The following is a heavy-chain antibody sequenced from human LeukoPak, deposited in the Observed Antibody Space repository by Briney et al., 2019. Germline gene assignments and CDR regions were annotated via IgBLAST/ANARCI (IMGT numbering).Heavy chain of an antibody. D-gene: IGHD1-26*01. CDR3: AITGDSGSYYVSDY. CDR2: INHSGST. Sequence: PSETLSLTCAVYGGSFSGYYWSWIRQPPGKGLEWIGEINHSGSTNYNPPLKSRVTISVDTSKNQFSLKLSSVTAADTAVYYCAITGDSGSYYVSDYWGQGTLVTVSS. CDR1: GGSFSGYY. J-gene: IGHJ4*02. V-gene: IGHV4-34*01.